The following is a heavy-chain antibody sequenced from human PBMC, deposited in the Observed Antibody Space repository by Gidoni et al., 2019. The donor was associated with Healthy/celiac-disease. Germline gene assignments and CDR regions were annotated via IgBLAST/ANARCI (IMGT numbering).Heavy chain of an antibody. J-gene: IGHJ2*01. Sequence: QVQLQESGPGLVKPSKHLSPTCTVTGGSISSGSYDWRWIRQPAGKGLEWIGRIYTRGSTNYNPSLKSRVTISVDTSKNQFSLKLSSVTAADTAVYYCVGEYSSAENSGWYRDWYFDLWGRGTLVTVSS. V-gene: IGHV4-61*02. CDR1: GGSISSGSYD. D-gene: IGHD6-19*01. CDR3: VGEYSSAENSGWYRDWYFDL. CDR2: IYTRGST.